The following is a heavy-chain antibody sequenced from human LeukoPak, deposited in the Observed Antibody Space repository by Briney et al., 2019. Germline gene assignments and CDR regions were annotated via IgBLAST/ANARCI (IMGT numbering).Heavy chain of an antibody. J-gene: IGHJ4*02. V-gene: IGHV4-59*01. CDR3: AGAPPYYYDSSGYYYFDY. CDR1: GGSISGYY. Sequence: SETLSLTCTVSGGSISGYYWSWIRQPPGKGLEWIGYIYYSGSTNYNPSLKSRVTISVGTSKNQFSLKLSSVTAADTAVYYCAGAPPYYYDSSGYYYFDYWGQGTLVTVSS. CDR2: IYYSGST. D-gene: IGHD3-22*01.